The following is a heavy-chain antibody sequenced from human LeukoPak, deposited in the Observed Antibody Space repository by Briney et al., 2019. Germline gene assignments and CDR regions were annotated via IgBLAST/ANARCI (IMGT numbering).Heavy chain of an antibody. D-gene: IGHD2-2*01. CDR2: ISSSGSTI. CDR1: GFTFSSYE. J-gene: IGHJ4*02. Sequence: PGGSLRLSCAASGFTFSSYEMNWVRQAPGKGLEWVSYISSSGSTIYYADSVKGRFTISRDNAKNSLYLQMNSLRAEDTAMYYCARGVVVPSGIDYWGQGALVTVSS. V-gene: IGHV3-48*03. CDR3: ARGVVVPSGIDY.